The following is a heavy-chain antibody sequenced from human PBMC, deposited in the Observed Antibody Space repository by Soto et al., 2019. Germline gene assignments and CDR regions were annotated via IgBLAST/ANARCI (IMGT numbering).Heavy chain of an antibody. CDR3: AKDVTIVGVGQGNWFDP. CDR2: ISGSGGST. V-gene: IGHV3-23*01. Sequence: EVQLLESGGGLVQPGGSLRLSCAASGFTFSSYAMSWVRQAPGKGLEWVSAISGSGGSTYYADSVKGRFTISRDNSKNTLYLQMNSLRAEDTSVYYCAKDVTIVGVGQGNWFDPWGQGTLVTVSS. D-gene: IGHD3-3*01. CDR1: GFTFSSYA. J-gene: IGHJ5*02.